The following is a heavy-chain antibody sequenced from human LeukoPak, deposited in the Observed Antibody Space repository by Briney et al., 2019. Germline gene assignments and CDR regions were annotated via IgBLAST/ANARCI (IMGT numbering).Heavy chain of an antibody. CDR1: GGSFSGYY. Sequence: SETLSLTCAVYGGSFSGYYWSWIRQPPGKGLEWIGAINHSGSTNYNPSLKSRVTISVDTSKNQFSLKLSSVTAADTAVYYCASGRYYYDSSGYYRRGMDVWGQGTTVTVSS. CDR2: INHSGST. J-gene: IGHJ6*02. CDR3: ASGRYYYDSSGYYRRGMDV. V-gene: IGHV4-34*01. D-gene: IGHD3-22*01.